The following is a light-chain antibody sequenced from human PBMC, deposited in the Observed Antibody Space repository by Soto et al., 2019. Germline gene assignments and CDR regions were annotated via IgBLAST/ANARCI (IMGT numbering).Light chain of an antibody. CDR1: QSISSW. CDR2: DAS. V-gene: IGKV1-5*01. Sequence: DIQMTQSPSTLSASVGDRVTITCRASQSISSWLAWYQQKPGKAPKLLIYDASSLESGVPSRFSGSGSGTEFTPTTSLLQTDDFANYYCQQYNSYHLFGQGTKLEIK. J-gene: IGKJ2*01. CDR3: QQYNSYHL.